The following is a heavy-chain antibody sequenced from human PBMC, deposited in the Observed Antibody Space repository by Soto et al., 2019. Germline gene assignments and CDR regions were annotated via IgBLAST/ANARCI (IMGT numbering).Heavy chain of an antibody. J-gene: IGHJ4*02. Sequence: ASVKGSCKASGYTFTSYGISWVRQAPGQGLEWMGWISAYNGNTNYAQKLQGRVTMTTDTSTSTAYMELRSLRSDDTAVYYCARDKKYSSSWSLIDYWGQGTLVTVSS. V-gene: IGHV1-18*01. D-gene: IGHD6-13*01. CDR1: GYTFTSYG. CDR3: ARDKKYSSSWSLIDY. CDR2: ISAYNGNT.